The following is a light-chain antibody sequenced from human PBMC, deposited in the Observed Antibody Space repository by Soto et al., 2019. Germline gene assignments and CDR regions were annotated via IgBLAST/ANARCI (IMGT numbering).Light chain of an antibody. J-gene: IGLJ3*02. Sequence: QSALTQPASVSGSPGQSITLSCTGTSSDIGRFNYVSWYQQHPGKVPNLMIYDVSNRPSGGSNRFSGSNSGNTASLTISGLEAEDDAAYYCSSHTLSNTQVFGGGTKLTVL. CDR3: SSHTLSNTQV. CDR2: DVS. CDR1: SSDIGRFNY. V-gene: IGLV2-14*01.